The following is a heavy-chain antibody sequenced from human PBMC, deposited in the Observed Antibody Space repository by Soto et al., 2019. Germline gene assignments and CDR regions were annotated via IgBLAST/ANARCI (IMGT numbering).Heavy chain of an antibody. Sequence: QITLKESGPTLVKPTQTLTLTCTFSGFSLTSGVVGVGWIRQPPGEALEWLALIYWNDEQYYNPSLRNRLTITRDTSQNQVVLTMTNMDPVDTATYYCAHRLPGPAGYDVLGQGTTVTVSS. D-gene: IGHD6-13*01. CDR3: AHRLPGPAGYDV. CDR2: IYWNDEQ. V-gene: IGHV2-5*01. CDR1: GFSLTSGVVG. J-gene: IGHJ6*02.